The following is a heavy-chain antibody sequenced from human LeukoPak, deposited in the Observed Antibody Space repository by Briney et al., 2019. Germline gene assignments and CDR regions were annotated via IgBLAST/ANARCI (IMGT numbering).Heavy chain of an antibody. V-gene: IGHV3-23*01. J-gene: IGHJ3*02. CDR2: ISGSGART. CDR3: AKPARTDAFDI. Sequence: PGGSLRLSWAASGFTFSSYAVSWVRQAPGEGLEWVSAISGSGARTYYADSVKGRFTISRDNSKNTLYLQMNSLRAEDTAVYSCAKPARTDAFDIWGQGTLVTVSS. D-gene: IGHD1-14*01. CDR1: GFTFSSYA.